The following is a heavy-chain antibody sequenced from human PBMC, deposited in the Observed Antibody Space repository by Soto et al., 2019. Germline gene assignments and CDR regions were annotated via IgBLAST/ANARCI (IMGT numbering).Heavy chain of an antibody. J-gene: IGHJ4*02. CDR1: GFTFSSYA. D-gene: IGHD6-19*01. CDR3: ASTPGYSSGLGFDY. Sequence: EVQLLESGGGLVQPGGSLRLSCAASGFTFSSYAMSWVRQAPGKGLEWVSAISGSGGSTYYADSVKGRFTNSRDNSKNTLYLQMNSLRAVDTVVYYCASTPGYSSGLGFDYWGQEHMVTVSS. V-gene: IGHV3-23*01. CDR2: ISGSGGST.